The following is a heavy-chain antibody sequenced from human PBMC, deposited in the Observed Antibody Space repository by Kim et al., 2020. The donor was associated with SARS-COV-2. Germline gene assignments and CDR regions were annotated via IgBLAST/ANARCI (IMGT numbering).Heavy chain of an antibody. D-gene: IGHD2-8*02. Sequence: ASVKVSCKASGYSFNTFFLHWACQAPGQWLEWTGMINPSDFHGRYARTFQVRVIMTRDLSTRTLYMAMTSLTSEATATYFCSRAWTGPPFSSVYAFWGQG. CDR2: INPSDFHG. CDR3: SRAWTGPPFSSVYAF. V-gene: IGHV1-46*02. CDR1: GYSFNTFF. J-gene: IGHJ3*01.